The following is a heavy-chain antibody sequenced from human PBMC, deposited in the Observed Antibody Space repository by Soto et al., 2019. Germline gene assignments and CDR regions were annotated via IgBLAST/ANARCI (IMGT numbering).Heavy chain of an antibody. V-gene: IGHV5-51*01. CDR3: ARLANIFDLDN. J-gene: IGHJ4*01. CDR1: GYIFTSFW. CDR2: IYPRDSDT. Sequence: GESLKISCQGSGYIFTSFWIGWVRQMPGKGLEWMGIIYPRDSDTRYSPSFQGQVTISADKSISTAYLQWSSLKASDTAMYYCARLANIFDLDNWGHGTLVTVSS. D-gene: IGHD2-21*01.